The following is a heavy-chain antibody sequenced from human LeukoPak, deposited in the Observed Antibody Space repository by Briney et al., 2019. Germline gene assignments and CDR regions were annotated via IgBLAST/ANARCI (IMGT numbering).Heavy chain of an antibody. D-gene: IGHD1-26*01. V-gene: IGHV4-39*01. CDR2: IYYSGST. J-gene: IGHJ4*02. CDR3: ARHGRTKDGAYFDY. CDR1: GGSISSSSYY. Sequence: SETLSLTCTVSGGSISSSSYYWGWIRQPPGKGLEWIGSIYYSGSTYYNASLKSRVTISVDTSKNQFSLKLSSVTAADTAVYYCARHGRTKDGAYFDYWGQGTLVTVSS.